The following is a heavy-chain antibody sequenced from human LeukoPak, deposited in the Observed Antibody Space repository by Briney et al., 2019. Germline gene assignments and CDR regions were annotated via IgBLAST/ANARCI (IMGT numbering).Heavy chain of an antibody. D-gene: IGHD3-3*01. CDR2: IYHSGST. CDR3: ARHSYYTASSSDAFDI. Sequence: TFDDYAMHWIRQPPGKGLEWIGYIYHSGSTYYNPSLKSRVTISVDTSKNQFSLKLSSVTAADTAVYYCARHSYYTASSSDAFDIWGQGTMVTVSS. CDR1: TFDDYA. V-gene: IGHV4-30-2*04. J-gene: IGHJ3*02.